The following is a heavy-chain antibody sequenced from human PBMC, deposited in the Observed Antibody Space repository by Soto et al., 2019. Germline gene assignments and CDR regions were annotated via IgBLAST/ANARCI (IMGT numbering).Heavy chain of an antibody. D-gene: IGHD6-19*01. CDR2: IFSNDEK. J-gene: IGHJ3*02. CDR1: GFSLSDARMG. CDR3: ARFLIAVPGTRSDAFDI. Sequence: QVTLKESGPVLVKPTETLTLTCTVSGFSLSDARMGVGWIRQPPGRALEWLVHIFSNDEKTYSTSLKSRLFISKDTSKSQVVLTMTNVDPVDTATYYCARFLIAVPGTRSDAFDIWGQGTMVTVSS. V-gene: IGHV2-26*01.